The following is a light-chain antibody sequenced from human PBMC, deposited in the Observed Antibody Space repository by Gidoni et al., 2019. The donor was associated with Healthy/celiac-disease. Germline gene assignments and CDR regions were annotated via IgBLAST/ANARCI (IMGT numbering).Light chain of an antibody. CDR2: GAS. CDR3: QQYGSSFS. CDR1: QSVSSSY. V-gene: IGKV3-20*01. Sequence: EIVLTQSPGTLSLSPGERATLSCRASQSVSSSYLAWYQQKPGQAPRLLIYGASSRATGIPDRCSGSGSGTDFTLTVSRLEPEDFAVYYCQQYGSSFSFGQGTKVEIK. J-gene: IGKJ1*01.